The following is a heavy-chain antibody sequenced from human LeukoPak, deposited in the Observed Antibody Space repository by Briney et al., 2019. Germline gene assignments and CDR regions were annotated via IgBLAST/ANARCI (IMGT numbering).Heavy chain of an antibody. D-gene: IGHD6-19*01. Sequence: ASVKVSCKASGYTFTDYYIHWVRQAHGQGLEWMGWVSPSSGGTLYAQEFQGRVTLTRDTSISTAYMELSSLRSDDTAVYFCAIRRRSGWPFDFWGQGSLVTVSS. CDR3: AIRRRSGWPFDF. J-gene: IGHJ4*02. CDR2: VSPSSGGT. V-gene: IGHV1-2*02. CDR1: GYTFTDYY.